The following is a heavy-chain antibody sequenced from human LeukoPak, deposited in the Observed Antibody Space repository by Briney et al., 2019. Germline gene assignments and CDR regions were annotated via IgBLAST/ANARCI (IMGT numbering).Heavy chain of an antibody. CDR3: ARDLAYSRLDY. CDR2: INPDGNKK. D-gene: IGHD5-18*01. V-gene: IGHV3-7*01. CDR1: GLTFSSSW. Sequence: GGSLRLSCAVPGLTFSSSWMDRVRQAPGKGLEWVASINPDGNKKYSADSVKGRFTISRDNAENSLYLQMNSLRVEDTAFYYCARDLAYSRLDYWGQGMLVTVSS. J-gene: IGHJ4*02.